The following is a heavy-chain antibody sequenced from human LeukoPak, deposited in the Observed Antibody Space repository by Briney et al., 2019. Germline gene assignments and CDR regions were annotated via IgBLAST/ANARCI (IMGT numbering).Heavy chain of an antibody. CDR3: AGGRWLAAADH. D-gene: IGHD6-13*01. J-gene: IGHJ4*02. CDR1: GFTVNDYY. Sequence: PGGSLRLSCVASGFTVNDYYMSWVRQAPWKELAWVSIIYSGGSTYYADSVKGRFTISRDNSKNTLFLQMNSLRAEDTAVYYCAGGRWLAAADHWGQGTLGTVSS. V-gene: IGHV3-66*01. CDR2: IYSGGST.